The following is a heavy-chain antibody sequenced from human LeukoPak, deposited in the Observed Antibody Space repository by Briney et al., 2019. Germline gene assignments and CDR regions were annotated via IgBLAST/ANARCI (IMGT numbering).Heavy chain of an antibody. CDR3: ARHSSGWYGDGFDI. Sequence: GGSLRLSCAASGFTFSSYAMSWVPQAPGKGLKWVSAISGSAGSTNYADSVKGRFTISRDNSKNTVYLQMNSLRAEDTAVYYCARHSSGWYGDGFDIWGQGSMVTVSS. CDR1: GFTFSSYA. V-gene: IGHV3-23*01. D-gene: IGHD6-19*01. CDR2: ISGSAGST. J-gene: IGHJ3*02.